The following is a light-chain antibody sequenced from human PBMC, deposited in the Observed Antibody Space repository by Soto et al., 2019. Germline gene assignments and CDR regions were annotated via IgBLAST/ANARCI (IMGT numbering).Light chain of an antibody. V-gene: IGKV3-20*01. J-gene: IGKJ2*01. CDR1: QSISSNY. CDR3: QQYGSSGYT. CDR2: GAS. Sequence: IVLTQSPGTLSLSPGERATLSCRASQSISSNYIAWYQQKPGQAPRLLIYGASSRATGGPDRFSGSGAGTDFTLTISRLEPEDFAVYYCQQYGSSGYTFGQGTKLEIK.